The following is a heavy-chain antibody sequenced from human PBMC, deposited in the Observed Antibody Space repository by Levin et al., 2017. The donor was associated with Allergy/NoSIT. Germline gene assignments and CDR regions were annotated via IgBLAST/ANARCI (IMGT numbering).Heavy chain of an antibody. J-gene: IGHJ4*02. D-gene: IGHD5-18*01. CDR2: ISYDGSNK. CDR3: AKVDGSGYSYGYLDY. CDR1: GFTFSSYG. V-gene: IGHV3-30*18. Sequence: SCAASGFTFSSYGMHWVRQAPGKGLEWVAVISYDGSNKYFADSVKGRFTISRDNSKNTLYLQMNSLRAEDTAVYYCAKVDGSGYSYGYLDYWGQGTLVTVSS.